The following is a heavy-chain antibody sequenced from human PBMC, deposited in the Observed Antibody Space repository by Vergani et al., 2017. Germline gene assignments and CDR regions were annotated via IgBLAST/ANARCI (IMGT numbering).Heavy chain of an antibody. Sequence: QLQLQESGPGLVKPSQTLSLTCTVSGGSISSGSYYWSWIRQPAGKGLEWIGRIYTSGSTNYNPSLKSRVTISVDTSKNQFSLKLSSVTAADTAVYYCARGMHSSSSPGYWGQGTLVTVSS. CDR1: GGSISSGSYY. V-gene: IGHV4-61*02. D-gene: IGHD6-6*01. CDR3: ARGMHSSSSPGY. CDR2: IYTSGST. J-gene: IGHJ4*02.